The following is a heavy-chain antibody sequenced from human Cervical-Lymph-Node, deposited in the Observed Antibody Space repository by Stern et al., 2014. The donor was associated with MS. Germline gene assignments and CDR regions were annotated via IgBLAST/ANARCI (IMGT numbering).Heavy chain of an antibody. D-gene: IGHD3-22*01. CDR1: GVTFSSHA. CDR2: IWTDGNNK. CDR3: ARDRDTSAYYWGYDAFDF. Sequence: QVQLVESGGGVVQPGRSLWLSCAASGVTFSSHAIHWGRQRHRQGLGRVAVIWTDGNNKYYVGSVKGRFTIFRHNSQNTVYLQMNTLRAEDTAVYYCARDRDTSAYYWGYDAFDFWGQGTMVTVSS. J-gene: IGHJ3*01. V-gene: IGHV3-33*01.